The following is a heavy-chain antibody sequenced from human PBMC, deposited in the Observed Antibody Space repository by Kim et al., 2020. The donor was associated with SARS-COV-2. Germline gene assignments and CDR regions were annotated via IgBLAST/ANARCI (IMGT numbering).Heavy chain of an antibody. Sequence: SETLSLTCAVYGGSFSGYYWSWIRQPPGKGLEWIGEINHSGSTNYNPSLKSRVTISVDTSKNQLSLKLSSVTAADTAVYYCARVLGTIWWTYYGMDVWGQGTTVTVSS. J-gene: IGHJ6*02. CDR3: ARVLGTIWWTYYGMDV. CDR2: INHSGST. CDR1: GGSFSGYY. D-gene: IGHD3-16*01. V-gene: IGHV4-34*01.